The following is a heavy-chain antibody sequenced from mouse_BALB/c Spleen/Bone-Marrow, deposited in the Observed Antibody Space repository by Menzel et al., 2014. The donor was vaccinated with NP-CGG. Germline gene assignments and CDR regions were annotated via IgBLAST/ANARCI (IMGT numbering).Heavy chain of an antibody. CDR1: GDSTTSGY. CDR2: ISYSGST. CDR3: ARGGGTGFDY. D-gene: IGHD3-3*01. Sequence: EVQRVESGPSLVKPSQTLSLTCSVTGDSTTSGYWNWIRKFPGNKLEYMGYISYSGSTYYNPSLKSRISITRDTSKNQYYLQLNSVTTEDTATFYCARGGGTGFDYWGQGTTLTVSS. J-gene: IGHJ2*01. V-gene: IGHV3-8*02.